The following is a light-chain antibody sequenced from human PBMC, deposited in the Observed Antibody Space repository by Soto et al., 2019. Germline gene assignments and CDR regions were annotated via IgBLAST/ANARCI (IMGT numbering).Light chain of an antibody. CDR1: QSVSSTY. CDR2: GAS. CDR3: KQYGASPIYT. J-gene: IGKJ2*01. V-gene: IGKV3-20*01. Sequence: EIVLTQSPGTLSLSPGERATLSCRASQSVSSTYLAWYQQKPGQPPRLLIFGASNRAAGTPDRFSGSGSGIDFTLTISRLEPEDFAVYYCKQYGASPIYTFGQGTKLEI.